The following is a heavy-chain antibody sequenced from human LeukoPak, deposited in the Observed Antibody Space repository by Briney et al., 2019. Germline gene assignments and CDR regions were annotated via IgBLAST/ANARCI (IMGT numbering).Heavy chain of an antibody. D-gene: IGHD3-10*01. CDR1: GYTFTSYG. CDR3: ASSSGIGTMIPDDTFDL. J-gene: IGHJ3*01. Sequence: GASVKVSCKASGYTFTSYGISWVRQAPGQGLEWMGWISAYNGNTNYAQKLQGRVTMTTDTSTSTAYMELRSLRSEDTAVYYCASSSGIGTMIPDDTFDLWGQGTMVTVSS. V-gene: IGHV1-18*01. CDR2: ISAYNGNT.